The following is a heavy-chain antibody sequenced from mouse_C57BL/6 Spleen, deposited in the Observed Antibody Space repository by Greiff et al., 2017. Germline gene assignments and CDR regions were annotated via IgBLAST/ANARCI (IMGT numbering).Heavy chain of an antibody. CDR1: GYTFTSYW. J-gene: IGHJ2*01. CDR2: INPSSGYT. V-gene: IGHV1-7*01. D-gene: IGHD4-1*01. Sequence: VKLMESGAELAKPGASVKLSCKASGYTFTSYWMHWVKQRHGPGLEWIGYINPSSGYTKYNQKFKDKATLTADKSSSTAYMQLSSLTYEDSAVYYCAPLTFDFDYWGQGTTLTVSS. CDR3: APLTFDFDY.